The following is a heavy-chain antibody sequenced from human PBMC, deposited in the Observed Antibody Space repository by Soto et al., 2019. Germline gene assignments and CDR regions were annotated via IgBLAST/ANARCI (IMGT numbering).Heavy chain of an antibody. CDR3: VRARIDY. J-gene: IGHJ4*02. V-gene: IGHV3-7*03. CDR2: INGDGSET. CDR1: RFTFSNYW. Sequence: EVQLVVSGGGLVQPGGSLRLSCAASRFTFSNYWMTWVRQSPAKGLEWVATINGDGSETYYGDSVQGRFTISRDNAKNSLFLRLNTLRDEDTAVYYCVRARIDYWGQGTLVTVSS.